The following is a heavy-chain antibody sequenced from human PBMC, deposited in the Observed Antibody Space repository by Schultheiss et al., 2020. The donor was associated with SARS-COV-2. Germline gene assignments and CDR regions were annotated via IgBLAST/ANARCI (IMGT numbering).Heavy chain of an antibody. D-gene: IGHD2-21*01. V-gene: IGHV3-23*01. CDR2: ISGSGGST. CDR1: GFTVSSNY. CDR3: AKNGYAHVVVIADLNY. J-gene: IGHJ4*02. Sequence: GESLKISCAASGFTVSSNYMSWVRQAPGKGLEWVSAISGSGGSTYYADSVKGRFTISRDNSKNTLYLQMNSLRAEDTAVYYCAKNGYAHVVVIADLNYWGQGTLVTVSS.